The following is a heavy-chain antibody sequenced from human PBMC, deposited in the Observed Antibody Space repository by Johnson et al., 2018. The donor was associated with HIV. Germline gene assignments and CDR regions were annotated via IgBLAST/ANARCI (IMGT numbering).Heavy chain of an antibody. Sequence: QVQLVESGGGVVQPGRSLRLSCAASGFTFSSYGMHWVRQAPGKGLEWVSVIYSGGSTYYADYVKGRFTISRDNSKNTLYLQMNSLRAEDTAVYSCARGLIIQLWLQAAFDIWGQGTMVTVSS. CDR1: GFTFSSYG. D-gene: IGHD5-18*01. V-gene: IGHV3-NL1*01. CDR3: ARGLIIQLWLQAAFDI. CDR2: IYSGGST. J-gene: IGHJ3*02.